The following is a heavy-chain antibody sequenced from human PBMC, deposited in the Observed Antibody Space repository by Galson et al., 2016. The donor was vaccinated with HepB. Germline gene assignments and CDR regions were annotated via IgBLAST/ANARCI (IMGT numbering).Heavy chain of an antibody. D-gene: IGHD3-3*01. CDR1: GGSISSGAYY. V-gene: IGHV4-61*02. J-gene: IGHJ3*02. CDR3: ARDTYYFWDGFTSYAFDI. CDR2: VYSSGST. Sequence: TLSLTCTVSGGSISSGAYYWSWIRQPAGRGLEWIGRVYSSGSTNYNPSLKTRVTISINTSKNQFSLRLSFVTAADTALYYCARDTYYFWDGFTSYAFDIWGQGRMVTVSS.